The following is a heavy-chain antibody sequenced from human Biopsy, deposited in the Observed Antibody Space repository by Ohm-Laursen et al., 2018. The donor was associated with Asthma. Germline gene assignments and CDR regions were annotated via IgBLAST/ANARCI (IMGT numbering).Heavy chain of an antibody. CDR1: GFTFSSYG. J-gene: IGHJ4*02. CDR3: ASQSSGPDFWSGYYYFDY. D-gene: IGHD3-3*01. CDR2: ISYDGSNK. V-gene: IGHV3-30*03. Sequence: RSPRLSCAAFGFTFSSYGMHWVRQAPGKGLEWVAVISYDGSNKYYADSVKGRFTISRDNSKNTLYLQMNSLRAEDTAVYYCASQSSGPDFWSGYYYFDYWGQGTLVTVPS.